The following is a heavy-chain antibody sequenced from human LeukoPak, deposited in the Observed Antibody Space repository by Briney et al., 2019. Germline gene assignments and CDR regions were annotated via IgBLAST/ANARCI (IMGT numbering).Heavy chain of an antibody. D-gene: IGHD6-19*01. CDR3: ARDGWRAVAPRGPFDY. J-gene: IGHJ4*02. V-gene: IGHV1-46*01. Sequence: RASVKVSCKASGYTFTSYLIHWVRQAPGQGLEWMGIINPSGGTTTYAQKIQGRVTMTRDTSTSTVYMELSSLRSDDTAVYYCARDGWRAVAPRGPFDYWGQGTLVTVSS. CDR1: GYTFTSYL. CDR2: INPSGGTT.